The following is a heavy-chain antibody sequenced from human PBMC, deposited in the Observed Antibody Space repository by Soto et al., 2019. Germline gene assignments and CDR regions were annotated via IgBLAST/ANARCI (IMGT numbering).Heavy chain of an antibody. D-gene: IGHD1-26*01. Sequence: SGPTLVNPTQTLTLTCTFSGFSLSTSAEAVGWIRQPPGQALEWLALIYWNDEIHYSPSLKSRLTNTKDTSKNQVVLTMTNMDPVDTATYYCAHRKGGTFDYWGQGTLVTVSS. CDR2: IYWNDEI. CDR1: GFSLSTSAEA. V-gene: IGHV2-5*01. CDR3: AHRKGGTFDY. J-gene: IGHJ4*02.